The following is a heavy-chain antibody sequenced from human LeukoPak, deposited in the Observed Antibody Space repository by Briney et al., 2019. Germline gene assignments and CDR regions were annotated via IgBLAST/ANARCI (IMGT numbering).Heavy chain of an antibody. J-gene: IGHJ4*02. D-gene: IGHD2-2*01. CDR3: AKGGKYQLLPFDY. CDR2: ISYDGSNK. Sequence: PGRSLRLSCAASGFTLSSYGMHWVRQAPGKGLEWVAVISYDGSNKYYADSVKGRFTISRDNSKNTLYLQMNSLRAEDTAVYYCAKGGKYQLLPFDYWGQGTLVTVSS. CDR1: GFTLSSYG. V-gene: IGHV3-30*18.